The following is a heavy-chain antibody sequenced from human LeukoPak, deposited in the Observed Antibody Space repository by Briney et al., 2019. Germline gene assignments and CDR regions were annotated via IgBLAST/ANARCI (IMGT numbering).Heavy chain of an antibody. Sequence: TGGSLRLSCAASGFTFSSYSMNWVRQAPGKGLEWVSSISSSSSYIYYADSVKGRFTISRDNAKNSLYLQMNSLRAEDTAVYYCATPRYDFWSGYDYWGQGTLVTVSS. V-gene: IGHV3-21*01. CDR1: GFTFSSYS. D-gene: IGHD3-3*01. J-gene: IGHJ4*02. CDR2: ISSSSSYI. CDR3: ATPRYDFWSGYDY.